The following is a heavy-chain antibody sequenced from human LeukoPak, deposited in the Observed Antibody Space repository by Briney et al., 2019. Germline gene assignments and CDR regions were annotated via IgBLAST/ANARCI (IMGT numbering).Heavy chain of an antibody. CDR2: IWYDGSNK. CDR3: AGRDRIAAAGKGVDY. Sequence: GGSLRLSCAASGFTFSSYGMHWVRQAPGKGLEWVAVIWYDGSNKYYADSVKGRFTISRDNSKNTLYLRMNSLRAEDTAVYYCAGRDRIAAAGKGVDYWGQGTLVTVSS. CDR1: GFTFSSYG. J-gene: IGHJ4*02. D-gene: IGHD6-13*01. V-gene: IGHV3-33*01.